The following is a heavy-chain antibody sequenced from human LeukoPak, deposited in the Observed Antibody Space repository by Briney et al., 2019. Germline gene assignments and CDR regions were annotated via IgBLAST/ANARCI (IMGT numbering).Heavy chain of an antibody. CDR3: AKDYYGSGSYLYYYYYYMDV. V-gene: IGHV3-30*02. D-gene: IGHD3-10*01. CDR2: IRYDGSNK. Sequence: GGSLRLSCAASGFTFSSYGMHWVRQAPGKGLEWVAFIRYDGSNKYYADSVKGRFTISRDNSKNTLYLQMNSLRAEDTAVYYCAKDYYGSGSYLYYYYYYMDVWGKGTTVTISS. CDR1: GFTFSSYG. J-gene: IGHJ6*03.